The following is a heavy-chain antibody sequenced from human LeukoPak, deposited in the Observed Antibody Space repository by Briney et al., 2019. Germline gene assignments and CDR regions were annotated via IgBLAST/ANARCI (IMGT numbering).Heavy chain of an antibody. Sequence: PGASVKVSCKASGYTFTGYYMHWVRQAPGQGLEWMGWINPNSGGTNYAQKFQGRVTMTRDTSISTAYMELSRLRSDDTAVYYCARGEAMVRGVIGAFDIWGQGTMVTVSS. J-gene: IGHJ3*02. CDR3: ARGEAMVRGVIGAFDI. V-gene: IGHV1-2*02. CDR1: GYTFTGYY. CDR2: INPNSGGT. D-gene: IGHD3-10*01.